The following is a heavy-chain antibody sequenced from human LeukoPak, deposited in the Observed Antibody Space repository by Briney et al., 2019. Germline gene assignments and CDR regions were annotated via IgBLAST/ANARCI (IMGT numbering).Heavy chain of an antibody. CDR1: GFTFSNYE. CDR2: ISGSGGST. V-gene: IGHV3-23*01. D-gene: IGHD6-19*01. Sequence: GGSLRLSCAASGFTFSNYEMNWVRQPPGKGLEWVSAISGSGGSTYYADSVRGRFPISRDNSKNTLYLQMNSLRAEDTAVYYCAKGGNSGWYFDYWGQGTLVTVSS. J-gene: IGHJ4*02. CDR3: AKGGNSGWYFDY.